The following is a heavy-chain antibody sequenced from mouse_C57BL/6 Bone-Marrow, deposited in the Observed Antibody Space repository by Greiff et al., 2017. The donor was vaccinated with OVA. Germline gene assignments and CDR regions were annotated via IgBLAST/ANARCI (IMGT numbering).Heavy chain of an antibody. CDR3: ARYYYGSSPLYFDY. J-gene: IGHJ2*01. CDR2: INPYNGGT. D-gene: IGHD1-1*01. V-gene: IGHV1-19*01. Sequence: VQLQQSGPVLVKPGASVKMSCKASGYTFTDYYMNWVKQSHGKSLEWIGVINPYNGGTSYNQKFKGKATLTVDKSSSTAYMELNSLTSEDSAVYYCARYYYGSSPLYFDYWGQGTTLTVSS. CDR1: GYTFTDYY.